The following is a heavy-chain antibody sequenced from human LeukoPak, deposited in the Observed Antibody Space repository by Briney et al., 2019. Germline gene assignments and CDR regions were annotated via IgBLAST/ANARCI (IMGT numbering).Heavy chain of an antibody. CDR2: IYHSGST. D-gene: IGHD2-15*01. V-gene: IGHV4-4*02. Sequence: SWVRQPPGKGLEWIGEIYHSGSTNYNPSLKSRVTISVDKSKNQFSLKLSSVTAADTAVYYCARGVVVAATFDYWGQGTLVTVSS. CDR3: ARGVVVAATFDY. J-gene: IGHJ4*02.